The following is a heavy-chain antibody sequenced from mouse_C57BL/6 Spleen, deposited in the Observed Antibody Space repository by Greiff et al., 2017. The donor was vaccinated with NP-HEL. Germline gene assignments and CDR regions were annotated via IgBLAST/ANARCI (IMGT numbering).Heavy chain of an antibody. CDR3: ASYGSSPYYFDY. J-gene: IGHJ2*01. CDR2: IYPRSGNT. Sequence: VQLQESGAELARPGASVKLSCKASGYTFTSYGISWVKQRTGQGLEWIGEIYPRSGNTYYNEKFKGKATLTADKSSSTAYMELRSLTSEDSAVYFCASYGSSPYYFDYWGQGTTLTVSS. V-gene: IGHV1-81*01. CDR1: GYTFTSYG. D-gene: IGHD1-1*01.